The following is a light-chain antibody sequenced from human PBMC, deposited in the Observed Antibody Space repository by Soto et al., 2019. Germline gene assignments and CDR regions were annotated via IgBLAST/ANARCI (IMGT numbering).Light chain of an antibody. V-gene: IGKV1-5*01. CDR3: QQYNGYSWT. CDR2: DAS. Sequence: DIQMTQSPSTLSASVGDSVTITCRSSQNIDIWLSWYQVRPGRAPRLLVYDASNLKSGVPSRFSGSGSGTEFSLTITSLQPDDSAMYYCQQYNGYSWTFGRGTKVDIK. CDR1: QNIDIW. J-gene: IGKJ1*01.